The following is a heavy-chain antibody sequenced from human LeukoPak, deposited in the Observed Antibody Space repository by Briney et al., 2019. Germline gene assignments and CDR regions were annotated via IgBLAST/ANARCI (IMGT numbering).Heavy chain of an antibody. V-gene: IGHV1-2*02. Sequence: ASVKVSCKASGYTLIGYYLHWVRQAPGQGREWMGWMNGKSGGTKYGQKFQGRVTLSWDTSINTAYMELSSLRSDDTAVYYCAREISNWNYLFDYWGQGTLVTVSS. CDR1: GYTLIGYY. CDR3: AREISNWNYLFDY. J-gene: IGHJ4*02. CDR2: MNGKSGGT. D-gene: IGHD1-7*01.